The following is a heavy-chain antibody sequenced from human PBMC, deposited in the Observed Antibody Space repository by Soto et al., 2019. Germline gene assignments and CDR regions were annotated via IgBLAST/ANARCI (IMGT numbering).Heavy chain of an antibody. Sequence: PSETLSLTCTVSGGSISNHYWGWIRQPPGKGLEWIGYIYYNGNTNYNPSLKSRVTMSVDTSKNQISLTLSSVTAADTAVYYCARAHLEGIAVAGMDVWGQGTTVTVSS. CDR3: ARAHLEGIAVAGMDV. CDR1: GGSISNHY. D-gene: IGHD6-19*01. V-gene: IGHV4-59*11. J-gene: IGHJ6*02. CDR2: IYYNGNT.